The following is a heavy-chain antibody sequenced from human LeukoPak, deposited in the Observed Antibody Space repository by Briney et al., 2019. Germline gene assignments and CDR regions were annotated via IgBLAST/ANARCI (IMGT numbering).Heavy chain of an antibody. CDR2: INHSGST. Sequence: SETLSLTCAVYGGSFSGYYWSWIRQPPGKGLEWIGEINHSGSTYYNPSLKSRVTISVDTSKNQFSLRLSSVTAADTAVYYCARDSGTTGEVKFDPWGQGTLVAVSS. D-gene: IGHD3-10*01. CDR1: GGSFSGYY. V-gene: IGHV4-34*01. J-gene: IGHJ5*02. CDR3: ARDSGTTGEVKFDP.